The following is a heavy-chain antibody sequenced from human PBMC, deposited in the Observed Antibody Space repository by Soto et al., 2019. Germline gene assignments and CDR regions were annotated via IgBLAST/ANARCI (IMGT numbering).Heavy chain of an antibody. CDR1: GFTFGDYA. J-gene: IGHJ4*02. D-gene: IGHD6-6*01. Sequence: GGSLRLSCTASGFTFGDYAMSWVRQAPGKGLEWVGFIRSKAYGGTTEYAASVKGRFTISRDDSKSIAYLQMNSLKTEDTAVYYCTRYSSSYLFDYWGQGTLVTVSS. V-gene: IGHV3-49*04. CDR3: TRYSSSYLFDY. CDR2: IRSKAYGGTT.